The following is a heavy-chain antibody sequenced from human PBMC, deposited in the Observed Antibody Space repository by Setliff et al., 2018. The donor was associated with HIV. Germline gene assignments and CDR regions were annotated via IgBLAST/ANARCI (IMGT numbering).Heavy chain of an antibody. CDR2: IYHSGST. CDR3: ARAYYDHLWASYRFDY. Sequence: SETLSLTCAVYGGSFSDYYWSWIRQPPGKGLEWIGEIYHSGSTIYNPSLKSRVTISVDTSTSQFSLRLTSMTAADTAVYYCARAYYDHLWASYRFDYWGQGTLVTVSS. V-gene: IGHV4-34*01. D-gene: IGHD3-16*02. CDR1: GGSFSDYY. J-gene: IGHJ4*02.